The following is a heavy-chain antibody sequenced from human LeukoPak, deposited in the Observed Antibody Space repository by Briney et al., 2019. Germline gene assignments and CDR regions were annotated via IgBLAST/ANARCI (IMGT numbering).Heavy chain of an antibody. J-gene: IGHJ4*02. CDR3: ATVSGYSYGPFDY. Sequence: ASVKVSCKVSGYTLTELSMHWVRQAPGKGLEWMGGFDPEDGETIYAQKFQGRVAMTEDTSTDTAYMELSSLRSEDTAVYYCATVSGYSYGPFDYWGQGTLVTVSS. D-gene: IGHD5-18*01. CDR1: GYTLTELS. V-gene: IGHV1-24*01. CDR2: FDPEDGET.